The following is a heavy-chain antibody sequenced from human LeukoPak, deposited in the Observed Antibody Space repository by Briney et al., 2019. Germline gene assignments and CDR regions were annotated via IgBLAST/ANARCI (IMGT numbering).Heavy chain of an antibody. V-gene: IGHV3-21*01. CDR1: GFTVSSNY. D-gene: IGHD6-13*01. Sequence: GGSLRLSCAASGFTVSSNYMSWVRQAPGKGLEWVSFISFSSNQIKYADSVKGRFTISRDNAKNSLYLQMNSLRAEDTAVYYCAKSPAGTTTSTFDSWGQGILVTVSS. J-gene: IGHJ4*02. CDR3: AKSPAGTTTSTFDS. CDR2: ISFSSNQI.